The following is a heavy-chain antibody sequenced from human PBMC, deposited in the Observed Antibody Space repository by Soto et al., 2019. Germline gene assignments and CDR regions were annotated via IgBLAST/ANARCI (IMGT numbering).Heavy chain of an antibody. CDR1: GFSLSTSGVG. CDR2: IYWDDDK. Sequence: QITLKESGPTLVKPTQTLTLTCTFSGFSLSTSGVGVRWIRQPPGKALEWPALIYWDDDKRYSPSLKSSLTIAKDTSNNQEVHTMTIMDPVDTATYYCAHSRYDLLTGPNWFDPWGQGTLVTVYS. D-gene: IGHD3-9*01. V-gene: IGHV2-5*02. J-gene: IGHJ5*02. CDR3: AHSRYDLLTGPNWFDP.